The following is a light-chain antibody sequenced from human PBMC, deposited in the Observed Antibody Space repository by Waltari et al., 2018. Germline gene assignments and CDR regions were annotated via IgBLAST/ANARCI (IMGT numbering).Light chain of an antibody. J-gene: IGKJ1*01. Sequence: DIQMTQSPPSLSASVGDGVTITCRASQTISSYLNWYQEKRGKAPKLLISAASRLQSGVPSRFNDSGFGTDFTLTISSLHPEDFAIYYCQQSYMTPRTFGRGTKVEV. V-gene: IGKV1-39*01. CDR1: QTISSY. CDR3: QQSYMTPRT. CDR2: AAS.